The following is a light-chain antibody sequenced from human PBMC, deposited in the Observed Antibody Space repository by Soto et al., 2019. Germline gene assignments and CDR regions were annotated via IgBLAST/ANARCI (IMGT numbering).Light chain of an antibody. CDR3: QQYNSYPGT. CDR2: GAS. Sequence: DIQMTQSPSSLSASVGDRVTITCRASQSISSYLNWYQQNPGKAPNLLIYGASSLESGVPSRFSGSGSGTEFTLTISSLQPDDFATYYCQQYNSYPGTFGQGTKVDIK. V-gene: IGKV1-5*01. CDR1: QSISSY. J-gene: IGKJ1*01.